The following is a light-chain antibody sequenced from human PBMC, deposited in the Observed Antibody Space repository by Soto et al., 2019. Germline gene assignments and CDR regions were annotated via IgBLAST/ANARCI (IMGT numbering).Light chain of an antibody. Sequence: EIVLTQSPAPLSLSPGERATLSCRASPRVSSYLAWYQQKPGQAPRLLIYDASNRATGIPARFSGSGSGTDFTLTISSLEPEDFAVYYCQQRSNLPLTFGRGTKVEIK. CDR2: DAS. J-gene: IGKJ1*01. V-gene: IGKV3-11*01. CDR3: QQRSNLPLT. CDR1: PRVSSY.